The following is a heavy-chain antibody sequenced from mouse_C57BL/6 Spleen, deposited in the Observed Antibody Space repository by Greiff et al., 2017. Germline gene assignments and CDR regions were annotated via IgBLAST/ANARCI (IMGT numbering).Heavy chain of an antibody. Sequence: VQLQQSGPELVKPGASVKISCKASGYTFTDYYMNWVKQSHGKSLEWIGDINPNNGGTSYNQKFKGKATLTVDKSSSTAYMELRSLTSEDSAVYYCARWGDGYFDVWGTGTTVTVSS. CDR2: INPNNGGT. D-gene: IGHD3-3*01. CDR1: GYTFTDYY. V-gene: IGHV1-26*01. J-gene: IGHJ1*03. CDR3: ARWGDGYFDV.